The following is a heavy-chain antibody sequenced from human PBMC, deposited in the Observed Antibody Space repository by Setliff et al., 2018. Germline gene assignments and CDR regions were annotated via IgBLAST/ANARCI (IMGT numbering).Heavy chain of an antibody. CDR2: INQRESAK. D-gene: IGHD3-22*01. J-gene: IGHJ4*02. CDR3: AKDRSRDYDDSSGYDH. Sequence: GGSLRLSCSASGFIFNNFWMSWVRQAPGKGLEWVANINQRESAKLYVDSVKGRFTISRDNAENSLYLQMNRLRAEDTALYYCAKDRSRDYDDSSGYDHWGQGTLVTVSS. V-gene: IGHV3-7*03. CDR1: GFIFNNFW.